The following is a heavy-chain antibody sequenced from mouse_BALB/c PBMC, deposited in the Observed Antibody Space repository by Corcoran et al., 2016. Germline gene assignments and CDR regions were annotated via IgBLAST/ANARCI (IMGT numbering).Heavy chain of an antibody. J-gene: IGHJ3*01. Sequence: EVKLLESGGGLVQPGGSLKLSCAASGFDFSRYWMNWVRQAPGKGLEWIGEINPVSTTINYTPSLKDKFIISRDNAKNTLHLQMSKVRSEDTGLYYCARLGDYGWSAYWGQGTLVTVST. V-gene: IGHV4-1*02. CDR3: ARLGDYGWSAY. CDR2: INPVSTTI. CDR1: GFDFSRYW. D-gene: IGHD2-4*01.